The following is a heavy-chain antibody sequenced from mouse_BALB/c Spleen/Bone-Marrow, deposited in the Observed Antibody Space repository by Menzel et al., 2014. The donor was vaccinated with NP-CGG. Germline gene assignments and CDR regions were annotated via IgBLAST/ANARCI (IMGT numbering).Heavy chain of an antibody. V-gene: IGHV1-4*01. J-gene: IGHJ4*01. CDR2: INPSSGYT. CDR1: GYTFTTYT. Sequence: QVHVKQSGAELARPGASVKMSCRASGYTFTTYTMHWVKQRPGQGLEWIGYINPSSGYTYYNQKFKDKATLTADESSSAAYLQLSSLTSEDSAVYYCARVYGNYDAMDYWGQGTSVTVSS. D-gene: IGHD2-1*01. CDR3: ARVYGNYDAMDY.